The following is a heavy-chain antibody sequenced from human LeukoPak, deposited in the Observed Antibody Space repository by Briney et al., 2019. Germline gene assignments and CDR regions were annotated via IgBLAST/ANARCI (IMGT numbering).Heavy chain of an antibody. J-gene: IGHJ4*02. D-gene: IGHD6-6*01. Sequence: PGGSLRLSCAASGFSVSSYYMTWVRQAPGKGLEWVSAIFSAGTTYDADSVKGRFTISRDDSKNTVSLQMSSLRAEDTAVYFCAMIKQVVSEVEGGYWGQGTLVTVSS. CDR1: GFSVSSYY. CDR2: IFSAGTT. CDR3: AMIKQVVSEVEGGY. V-gene: IGHV3-53*01.